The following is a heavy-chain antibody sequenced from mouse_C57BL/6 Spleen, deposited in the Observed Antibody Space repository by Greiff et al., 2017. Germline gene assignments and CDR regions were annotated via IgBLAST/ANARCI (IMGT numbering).Heavy chain of an antibody. V-gene: IGHV1-55*01. CDR2: IYPGSGST. J-gene: IGHJ2*01. D-gene: IGHD1-1*01. Sequence: QVQLQQPGAELVKPGASVKMSCKASGYTFTSYWITWVKQRPGQGLEWIGDIYPGSGSTNYNEKFKSKATLTVEKSSSTAYMQLSSLTSEDSAVYYCAREAYYYGSSLYYFDYWGQGTTLTVSS. CDR1: GYTFTSYW. CDR3: AREAYYYGSSLYYFDY.